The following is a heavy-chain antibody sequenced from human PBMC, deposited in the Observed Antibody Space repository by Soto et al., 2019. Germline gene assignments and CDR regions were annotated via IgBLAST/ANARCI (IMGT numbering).Heavy chain of an antibody. J-gene: IGHJ5*02. CDR1: EITFTDFY. D-gene: IGHD6-25*01. Sequence: QGPLVESGGGLVKPGGSLRLSCAASEITFTDFYMSWIRQAPGRGLEWISYISNPGSTKYYADSVKGRCTISRDNAKNALYMEMNSLKAEDTAVYFCATAGGIAAARYWFDPWGQGTLVTVSS. CDR3: ATAGGIAAARYWFDP. CDR2: ISNPGSTK. V-gene: IGHV3-11*01.